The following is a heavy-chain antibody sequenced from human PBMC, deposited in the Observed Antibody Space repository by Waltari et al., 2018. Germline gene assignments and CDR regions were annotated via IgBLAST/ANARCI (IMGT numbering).Heavy chain of an antibody. Sequence: QLEQSGAEVKKPGSSVRVSCQASGGPFRRSVFAWVRQAPGQGPEWMGGMIPVLNIRNYAQKFQGRVTISADKSTTTVYMDLSSLTSEDTAMYYCVRAPGTTAISTDGGYFDSWGQGTLVIVFS. V-gene: IGHV1-69*17. CDR2: MIPVLNIR. CDR1: GGPFRRSV. D-gene: IGHD2-8*02. CDR3: VRAPGTTAISTDGGYFDS. J-gene: IGHJ4*02.